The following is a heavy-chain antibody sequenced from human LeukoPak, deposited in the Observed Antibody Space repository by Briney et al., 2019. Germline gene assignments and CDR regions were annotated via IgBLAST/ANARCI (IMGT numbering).Heavy chain of an antibody. V-gene: IGHV4-39*01. J-gene: IGHJ2*01. D-gene: IGHD6-13*01. Sequence: SETLSLTCTVSGGSISNNSYYWGWVRQPPGKGLEWVETISSSGNTYYNPSLKSRVIISVDTSKNQFSLKLSSVTAADTAVYYCARGAKGIAAAGIHWYPAQESWYFDLRGRGTLVTVSS. CDR1: GGSISNNSYY. CDR2: ISSSGNT. CDR3: ARGAKGIAAAGIHWYPAQESWYFDL.